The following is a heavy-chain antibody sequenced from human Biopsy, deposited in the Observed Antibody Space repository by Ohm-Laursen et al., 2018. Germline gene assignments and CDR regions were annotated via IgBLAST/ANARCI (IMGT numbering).Heavy chain of an antibody. D-gene: IGHD3-10*01. Sequence: ASVKVSCKAPGGTFSNYGVNWVRQAPGQGLEWLGGNIPILGTGNYAQKFQDRVTVAADTSTSTATMELRSLRSDDTAVYYCASGDIGGIGLDVWGLGTTVTVSS. V-gene: IGHV1-69*06. CDR1: GGTFSNYG. CDR3: ASGDIGGIGLDV. J-gene: IGHJ6*02. CDR2: NIPILGTG.